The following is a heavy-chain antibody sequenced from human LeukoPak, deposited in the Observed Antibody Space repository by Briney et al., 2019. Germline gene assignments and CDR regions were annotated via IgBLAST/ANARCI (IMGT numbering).Heavy chain of an antibody. Sequence: QSGGSLRLSCAASGFTFSSYWMHFVRQAPGKSVVWFSRINSDGSSTSYADSVKGRFTISREKAKNTLYLPMHSLRAEDTAVYYCARDLRGYSYGPPGYWGQGTLVTVSS. CDR3: ARDLRGYSYGPPGY. D-gene: IGHD5-18*01. J-gene: IGHJ4*02. CDR2: INSDGSST. V-gene: IGHV3-74*01. CDR1: GFTFSSYW.